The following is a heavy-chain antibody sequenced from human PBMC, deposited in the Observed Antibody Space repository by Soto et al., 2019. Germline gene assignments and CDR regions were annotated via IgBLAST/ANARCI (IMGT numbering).Heavy chain of an antibody. Sequence: QVQLVESGGGVVQPGRSLRLSCAASGFTFSDYAMHWVRQPPGKGLEWVAAIPYDGSNKYYADSVNGRFTISRDNSKNTLYLQMNSLRAEDTAVYYCSKRVGGDGWAPGYWGQGTLVTVSS. CDR3: SKRVGGDGWAPGY. D-gene: IGHD3-10*01. CDR1: GFTFSDYA. V-gene: IGHV3-30*18. J-gene: IGHJ4*02. CDR2: IPYDGSNK.